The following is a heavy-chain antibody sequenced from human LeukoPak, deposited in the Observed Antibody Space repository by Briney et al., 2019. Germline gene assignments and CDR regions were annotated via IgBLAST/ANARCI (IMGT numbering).Heavy chain of an antibody. CDR2: ISSSSSNI. D-gene: IGHD2-21*02. J-gene: IGHJ4*02. CDR1: GFTFSSYS. V-gene: IGHV3-21*01. CDR3: ARARRSELFVGVTAIPDY. Sequence: GGSLRLSCAASGFTFSSYSMNWVRQAPGKGLEWVSSISSSSSNIYYADSVKGRFTISRDNAKNSLYLQMNSLRAEDTAVYYCARARRSELFVGVTAIPDYWGQGTLVTVSS.